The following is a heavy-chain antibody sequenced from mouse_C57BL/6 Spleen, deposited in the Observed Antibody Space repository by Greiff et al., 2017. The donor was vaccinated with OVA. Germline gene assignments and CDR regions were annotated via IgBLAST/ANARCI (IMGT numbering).Heavy chain of an antibody. V-gene: IGHV5-4*01. CDR3: AREDDGYYPFAY. J-gene: IGHJ3*01. Sequence: EVKLVESGGGLVKPGGSLKLSCAASGFTFSSYAMSWVRQTPEKRLEWVATISDGGSYTYYPDNVKGRFTISRDNAKNNLYLQMSHLKSEDTAMYYCAREDDGYYPFAYWGKGTLVTVSA. D-gene: IGHD2-3*01. CDR2: ISDGGSYT. CDR1: GFTFSSYA.